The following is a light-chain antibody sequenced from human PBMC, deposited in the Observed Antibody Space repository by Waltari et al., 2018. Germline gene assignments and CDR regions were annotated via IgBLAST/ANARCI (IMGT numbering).Light chain of an antibody. CDR1: QSISSW. CDR3: QQYNSYPYT. V-gene: IGKV1-5*03. CDR2: KAS. J-gene: IGKJ2*01. Sequence: DIQMTQSPSTMSASVGDRVTITCRASQSISSWLAWYQQKPGKAPKLLIYKASSLESGVPSRFSGSGSGTEFTLTISSLQPDDFATYYCQQYNSYPYTFGQGTKLEIK.